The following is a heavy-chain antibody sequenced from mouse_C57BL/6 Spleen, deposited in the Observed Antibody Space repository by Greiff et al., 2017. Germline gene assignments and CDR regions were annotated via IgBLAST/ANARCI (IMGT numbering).Heavy chain of an antibody. CDR3: AQSPPAYYYAMDY. Sequence: VQLQQSGAELVRPGSSVKMSCKTSGYTFTSYGINWVKQRPGQGLEWIGYIYIGNGYTEYNEKFKGKATLTSDTSSSTAYMQLSSLTSEDSAIYCCAQSPPAYYYAMDYWGQGTSVTVSS. CDR1: GYTFTSYG. V-gene: IGHV1-58*01. CDR2: IYIGNGYT. J-gene: IGHJ4*01.